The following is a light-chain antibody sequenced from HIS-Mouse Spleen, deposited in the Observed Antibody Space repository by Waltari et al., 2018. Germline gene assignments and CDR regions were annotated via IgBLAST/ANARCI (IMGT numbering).Light chain of an antibody. V-gene: IGKV1-5*03. J-gene: IGKJ1*01. CDR3: QQYNSEWT. CDR1: QSISSW. CDR2: KAS. Sequence: DIQMTQSPSTLSASVGDRVTITCRASQSISSWLAWYQQKPGKAPKLLIYKASSLESGVPSRVSGSGSGTEFTLTISSLQPDDFATYYCQQYNSEWTFGQGTKVEIK.